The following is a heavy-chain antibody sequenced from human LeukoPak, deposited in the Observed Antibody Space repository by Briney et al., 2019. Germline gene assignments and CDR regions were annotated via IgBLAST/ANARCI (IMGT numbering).Heavy chain of an antibody. CDR2: ISYDGSNK. J-gene: IGHJ2*01. CDR3: ARKLLLRWYFDL. CDR1: GFTFSSYA. D-gene: IGHD2-21*02. V-gene: IGHV3-30-3*01. Sequence: GGSLRLSCAASGFTFSSYAMHWVRQAPGKGLEWVAVISYDGSNKYYADSVKGRFTISRDNSKNTLYLQMNSLRAEDTAVYYCARKLLLRWYFDLWGRGTLVTVSS.